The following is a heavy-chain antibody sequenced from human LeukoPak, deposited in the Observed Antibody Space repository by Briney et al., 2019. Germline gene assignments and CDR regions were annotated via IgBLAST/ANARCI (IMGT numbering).Heavy chain of an antibody. D-gene: IGHD3-9*01. Sequence: GASVKVSCKASGYTFTGYYMHWVRQAPGQGLEWMGWIDPNSGGTNHAQKFQGRVTMTRDTSISTAYMELSRLRSDDTAVYYCARELRYFDWLAENHYFDYWGQGTLVTVSS. V-gene: IGHV1-2*02. CDR1: GYTFTGYY. J-gene: IGHJ4*02. CDR2: IDPNSGGT. CDR3: ARELRYFDWLAENHYFDY.